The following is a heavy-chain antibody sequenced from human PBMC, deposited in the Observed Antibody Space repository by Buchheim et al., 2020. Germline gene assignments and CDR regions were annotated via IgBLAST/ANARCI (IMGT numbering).Heavy chain of an antibody. CDR3: ARHWVRWGYSGFVYSGLDV. CDR1: GGSISSGDYY. Sequence: QVQLQESGPGLVKPSQTLSLTCNVSGGSISSGDYYWSWIRQPPGKGLGWIGTIYYSGTTYYSPSFKSRVTISVDTSKNQFSLNLSSVTAADTAVYYCARHWVRWGYSGFVYSGLDVWGQGTT. CDR2: IYYSGTT. J-gene: IGHJ6*02. V-gene: IGHV4-39*01. D-gene: IGHD5-12*01.